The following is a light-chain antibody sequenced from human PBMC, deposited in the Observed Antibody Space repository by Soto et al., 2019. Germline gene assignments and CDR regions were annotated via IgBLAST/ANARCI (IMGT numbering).Light chain of an antibody. J-gene: IGLJ1*01. CDR3: SSDAGNYNYV. CDR2: EVT. V-gene: IGLV2-8*01. CDR1: SSDVGGYDH. Sequence: QSVLAQPPSASGSLGQSVTIPCTGTSSDVGGYDHVSWYQQHPGKAPKLMIYEVTKRPAGVPDRFSGSKSGNTASLTVSGLQAEDEADYYCSSDAGNYNYVFGTGTKVTGL.